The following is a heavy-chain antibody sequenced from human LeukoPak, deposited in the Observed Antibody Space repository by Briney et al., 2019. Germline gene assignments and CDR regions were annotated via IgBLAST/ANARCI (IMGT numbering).Heavy chain of an antibody. J-gene: IGHJ5*02. V-gene: IGHV1-8*01. CDR1: GFTFTNYD. CDR3: VRDGEGVAISVNYWFDP. Sequence: GASVKVSCKASGFTFTNYDINWVRQATGQGLEWIGRMNPRNGNTGYARKFQGRVTMTRDTSISTAYMELRSLRSEDTAVYYCVRDGEGVAISVNYWFDPWGQGTLVTVSS. D-gene: IGHD3-10*01. CDR2: MNPRNGNT.